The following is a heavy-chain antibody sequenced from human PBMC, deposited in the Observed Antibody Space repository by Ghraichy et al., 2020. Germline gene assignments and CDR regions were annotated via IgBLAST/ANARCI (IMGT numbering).Heavy chain of an antibody. Sequence: SETLSLTCTVSGFSITSGYYWGWIRQPPGKGLEWIGSIYRSGSTLYNPTLKSRVTLSIDTSNNQFSLRLSSVTAADTAVYFCARDRNRGRSPWREVSDSNWGQGILVTVSS. CDR1: GFSITSGYY. J-gene: IGHJ4*02. CDR2: IYRSGST. D-gene: IGHD1-14*01. CDR3: ARDRNRGRSPWREVSDSN. V-gene: IGHV4-38-2*02.